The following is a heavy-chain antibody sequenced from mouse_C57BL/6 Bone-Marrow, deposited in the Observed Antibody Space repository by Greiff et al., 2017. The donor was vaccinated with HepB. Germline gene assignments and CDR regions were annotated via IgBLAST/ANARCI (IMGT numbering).Heavy chain of an antibody. CDR2: ISSGSSTI. CDR3: ARAYYYGSSPFAY. V-gene: IGHV5-17*01. J-gene: IGHJ3*01. D-gene: IGHD1-1*01. Sequence: DVHLVESGGGLVKPGGSLKLSCAASGFTFSDYGMHWVRQAPEKGLEWVAYISSGSSTIYYADTVKGRFTISRDNAKNTLFLQMTSLRSEDTAMYYCARAYYYGSSPFAYWGQGTLVTVSA. CDR1: GFTFSDYG.